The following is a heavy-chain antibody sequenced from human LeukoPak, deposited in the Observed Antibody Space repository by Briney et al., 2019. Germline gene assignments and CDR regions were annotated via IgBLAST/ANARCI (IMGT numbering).Heavy chain of an antibody. V-gene: IGHV4-59*01. CDR2: IYYSGST. CDR1: GGSISSYY. D-gene: IGHD3-10*01. J-gene: IGHJ3*02. Sequence: SETLSHTCTVSGGSISSYYWSWIRQPPGKGLEWIGYIYYSGSTNYNPSLKSRVTISVDTSKNQFSLKLSSVTAADTAVYYCATDYYGSGSYYNGLAFDIWGQGTMVTVSS. CDR3: ATDYYGSGSYYNGLAFDI.